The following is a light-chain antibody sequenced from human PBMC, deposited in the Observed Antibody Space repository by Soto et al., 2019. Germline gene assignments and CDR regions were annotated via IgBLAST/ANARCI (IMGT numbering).Light chain of an antibody. CDR1: QSVSSN. CDR2: GAS. CDR3: QQYNNWGT. Sequence: EIVMTQSPATLSVSPGERATLSCRASQSVSSNLAWYQQKPGQAPRLLIYGASTRATGIPARFSGSRSGTEFTLTISRLQSEDFGVYYCQQYNNWGTFGQGTKVEIK. J-gene: IGKJ1*01. V-gene: IGKV3-15*01.